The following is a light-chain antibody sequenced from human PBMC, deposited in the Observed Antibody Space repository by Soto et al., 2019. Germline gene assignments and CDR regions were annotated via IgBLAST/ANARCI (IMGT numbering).Light chain of an antibody. CDR2: DAS. V-gene: IGKV1-5*01. CDR3: QQDAPQSRT. J-gene: IGKJ1*01. CDR1: QSVSNW. Sequence: DIQMTQSPSTLSASVGDRVTITCRASQSVSNWLAWYQQKPGKAPNLLIYDASSLESGVPSSFSGSGSGTGFTLTISSRQPDDCATYSCQQDAPQSRTFGQGTKVDIK.